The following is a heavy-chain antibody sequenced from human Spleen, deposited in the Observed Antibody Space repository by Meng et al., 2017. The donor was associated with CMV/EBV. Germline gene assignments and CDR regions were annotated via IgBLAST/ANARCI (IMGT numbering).Heavy chain of an antibody. V-gene: IGHV3-23*01. Sequence: LSLTCAASGFTFSSYAMSWVRQAPGKGLEWVSAISGSGGSTYSADSVKGRFTISRDNSKNTLYLQMNSLRAEDTAVYYCAKTQYSSGWHEAGYWGQGTVVTVSS. CDR2: ISGSGGST. J-gene: IGHJ4*02. CDR3: AKTQYSSGWHEAGY. CDR1: GFTFSSYA. D-gene: IGHD6-19*01.